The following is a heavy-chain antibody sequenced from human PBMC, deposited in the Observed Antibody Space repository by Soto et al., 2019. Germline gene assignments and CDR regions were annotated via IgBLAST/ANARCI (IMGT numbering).Heavy chain of an antibody. V-gene: IGHV4-31*03. Sequence: QVQLQESGPGLVKPSQTLSLTCTVSGGSISSGGYYWSWIRQHPGKGLEWIGYIYYSGSTYYNPSLKSRVTISVDTSKNQFSLKLSSVTAADTAVYYCARWDCSGGSCYKIDYWGQGTLVTVSS. D-gene: IGHD2-15*01. CDR3: ARWDCSGGSCYKIDY. CDR1: GGSISSGGYY. CDR2: IYYSGST. J-gene: IGHJ4*02.